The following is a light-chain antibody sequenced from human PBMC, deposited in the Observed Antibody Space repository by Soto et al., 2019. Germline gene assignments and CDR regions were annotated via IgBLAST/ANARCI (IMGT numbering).Light chain of an antibody. CDR3: QQRNFRPEIT. V-gene: IGKV3-11*01. Sequence: EIVLTQSPATLSLSPGERATLSCRASQSVGNLLAWYQQKPGQAPRLLIFDATNRATGTPRRFNGSGSGTYFTLTISSLEPEDFAIYYCQQRNFRPEITFGGGTKVEI. CDR2: DAT. CDR1: QSVGNL. J-gene: IGKJ4*01.